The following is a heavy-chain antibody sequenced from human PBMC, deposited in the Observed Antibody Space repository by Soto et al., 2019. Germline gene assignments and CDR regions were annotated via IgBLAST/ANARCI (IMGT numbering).Heavy chain of an antibody. Sequence: GESLKISCQVSGYRFSNYWIAWVRQVPGRGLEWMGRIDPGDSYINYGPSFQGHVIISADKSSGTAYLQWSSLKASDTAIYYCARHEDRWLVHGMDVWGQGTTVTVSS. CDR1: GYRFSNYW. J-gene: IGHJ6*02. V-gene: IGHV5-10-1*01. CDR2: IDPGDSYI. CDR3: ARHEDRWLVHGMDV. D-gene: IGHD6-19*01.